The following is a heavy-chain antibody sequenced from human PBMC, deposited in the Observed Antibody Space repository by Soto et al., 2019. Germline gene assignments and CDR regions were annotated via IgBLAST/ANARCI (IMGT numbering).Heavy chain of an antibody. CDR1: GYTFTGYY. J-gene: IGHJ6*04. V-gene: IGHV1-2*02. CDR3: EKGGAIVAAGTRVYLYNPMDV. Sequence: ASVKVSCKASGYTFTGYYVHWVRQAPGQGLEWMGWINPNSGDTYLAQRFQGRVTMNRDTSIGTAYMELRGLTSDDTAEYYCEKGGAIVAAGTRVYLYNPMDVWGKGTTVTVSS. D-gene: IGHD6-13*01. CDR2: INPNSGDT.